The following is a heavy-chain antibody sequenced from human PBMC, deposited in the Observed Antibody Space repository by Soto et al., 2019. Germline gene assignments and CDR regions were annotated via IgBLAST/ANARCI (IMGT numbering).Heavy chain of an antibody. CDR1: GYAFTTYG. CDR3: ARDVGATGD. D-gene: IGHD1-26*01. CDR2: ISAHNGNT. J-gene: IGHJ4*02. Sequence: QVHLVQSGAEVKKPGASVKVSCKGSGYAFTTYGITWVRQAPGQGLEWMGWISAHNGNTKYSQKFQGRVTITRDTSASTAYMELSSLRSEDTAVYYCARDVGATGDWGQGTLVTVSS. V-gene: IGHV1-18*01.